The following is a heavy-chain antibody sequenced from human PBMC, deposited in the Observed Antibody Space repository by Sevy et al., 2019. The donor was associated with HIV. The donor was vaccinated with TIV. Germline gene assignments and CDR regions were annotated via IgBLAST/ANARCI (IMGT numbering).Heavy chain of an antibody. D-gene: IGHD4-17*01. J-gene: IGHJ4*02. V-gene: IGHV3-30*02. Sequence: GGSLRLSCAASGFTFSTYGIHWVRQAPGKGLEWVALIGFDGINTYYADSVKGRFTISRDIAQNTLHLQMNSLRAEDTAVYYCASVLEFYDYGDYGPAFMPDYWGQGTLVTVSS. CDR3: ASVLEFYDYGDYGPAFMPDY. CDR2: IGFDGINT. CDR1: GFTFSTYG.